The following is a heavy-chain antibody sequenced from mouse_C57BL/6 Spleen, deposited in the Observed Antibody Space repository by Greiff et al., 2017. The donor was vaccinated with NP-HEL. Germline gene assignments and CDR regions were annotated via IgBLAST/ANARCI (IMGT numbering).Heavy chain of an antibody. V-gene: IGHV1-22*01. Sequence: EVQLQQSGPELVKPGASVKMSCKASGYTFTDYNMHWVKQSHGKSLEWIGYINPNNGGTSYNQKFKGKATLTVNKSSSTAYMELRSLTSEDSAVYYCARPGGGYWYFDVWGTGTTVTVSS. CDR1: GYTFTDYN. D-gene: IGHD1-1*02. CDR3: ARPGGGYWYFDV. CDR2: INPNNGGT. J-gene: IGHJ1*03.